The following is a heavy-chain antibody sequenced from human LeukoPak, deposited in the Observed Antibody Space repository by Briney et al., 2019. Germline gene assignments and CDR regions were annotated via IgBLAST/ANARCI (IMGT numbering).Heavy chain of an antibody. J-gene: IGHJ4*02. Sequence: GGSLRLSCAASGFTFSNAWMNWVRQAPGKGLEWVAVISYDGSNKYYADSVKGRFTISRDNSKNTLYLQMNSLRAEDTAVYYCAKGLSAVAGTFVYWGQGTLVTVSS. D-gene: IGHD6-19*01. CDR3: AKGLSAVAGTFVY. CDR2: ISYDGSNK. CDR1: GFTFSNAW. V-gene: IGHV3-30*18.